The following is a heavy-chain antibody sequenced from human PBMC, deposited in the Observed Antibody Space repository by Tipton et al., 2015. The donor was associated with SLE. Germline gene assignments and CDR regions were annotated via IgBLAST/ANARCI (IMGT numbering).Heavy chain of an antibody. CDR2: IYYSGST. V-gene: IGHV4-59*05. CDR1: GGSISSYS. Sequence: TLSLTCTVSGGSISSYSWSWIRQPAGKGLEWIGSIYYSGSTYYNPSLKSRVTISVDTSKNQFSLKLSSVTAADTAVYYCARRIGYYFDYWGQGTLVTVSS. J-gene: IGHJ4*02. CDR3: ARRIGYYFDY. D-gene: IGHD2-15*01.